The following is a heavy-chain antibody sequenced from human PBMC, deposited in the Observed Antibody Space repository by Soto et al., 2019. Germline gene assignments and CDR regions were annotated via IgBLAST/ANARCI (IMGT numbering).Heavy chain of an antibody. V-gene: IGHV3-21*01. CDR3: ARGGYCSSTSCSLLPVDY. CDR2: ISSRSTYI. D-gene: IGHD2-2*01. J-gene: IGHJ4*02. CDR1: GFTFSTYI. Sequence: EVQLVESGGGLVKPGGSLRLSCAASGFTFSTYIMNWVRQAPGKGLEWVSSISSRSTYIYYADSVKGRFTISRDNAKNSLYLQMNSLRAEDTAVYYCARGGYCSSTSCSLLPVDYWGQGTLVTVSS.